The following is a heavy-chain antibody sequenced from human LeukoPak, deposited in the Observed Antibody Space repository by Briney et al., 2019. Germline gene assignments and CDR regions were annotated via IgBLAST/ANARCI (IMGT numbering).Heavy chain of an antibody. CDR1: GGSISSSSYY. V-gene: IGHV4-39*01. Sequence: PSETLSLTCTVSGGSISSSSYYWGWIRQPPGKGLEWIGSIYYSGSTYYNPSLKSRVTISVDTSKNQFSLKLSSVTAADTAVYYCARRRDSGSSVWGQGTLVTVSS. CDR3: ARRRDSGSSV. CDR2: IYYSGST. D-gene: IGHD1-26*01. J-gene: IGHJ4*02.